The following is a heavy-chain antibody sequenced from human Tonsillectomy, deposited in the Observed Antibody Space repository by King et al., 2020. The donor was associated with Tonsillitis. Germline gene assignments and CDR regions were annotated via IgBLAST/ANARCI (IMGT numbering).Heavy chain of an antibody. CDR3: ARQGRYNYGPDWFDP. V-gene: IGHV4-59*08. J-gene: IGHJ5*02. CDR1: GASISSYY. D-gene: IGHD5-18*01. Sequence: VQLQESGPGLVKPSETLSLTCTVSGASISSYYWSWIRQPPGKGLEWIGYIYYSGSTNYNPSLKSRVTTSVDTSKNQFSLKLSFVTAADTAVYYCARQGRYNYGPDWFDPWGQGTLVTVSS. CDR2: IYYSGST.